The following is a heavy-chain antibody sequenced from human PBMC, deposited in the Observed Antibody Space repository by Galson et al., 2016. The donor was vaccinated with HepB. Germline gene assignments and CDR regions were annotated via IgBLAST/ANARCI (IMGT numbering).Heavy chain of an antibody. CDR2: ISDDGNKR. D-gene: IGHD6-19*01. Sequence: SLRLSCAASGFTFKNFGMHWVRQAPGKGLEWVALISDDGNKRDQADSVKGRFTISRDNSRDTLYLQMSSVRYEDTAMYFCVKEASQWLAPKLFDNWGQGTLVTVSS. J-gene: IGHJ4*02. V-gene: IGHV3-30*18. CDR3: VKEASQWLAPKLFDN. CDR1: GFTFKNFG.